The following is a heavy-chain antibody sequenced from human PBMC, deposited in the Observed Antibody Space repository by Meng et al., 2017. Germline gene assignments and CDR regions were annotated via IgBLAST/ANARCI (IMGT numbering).Heavy chain of an antibody. J-gene: IGHJ6*02. V-gene: IGHV3-23*01. CDR1: GFTFSSYA. D-gene: IGHD5-18*01. CDR3: AKGRHHTAMVVGYYYYGMDV. Sequence: GGSLRLSCAASGFTFSSYAMSWVRQAPGKGLEWVSAIRGSGGSTYYADSVKGRFTISRDNSKNTLYLQMNSLRAEDTAVYYCAKGRHHTAMVVGYYYYGMDVWGQGTTVTVSS. CDR2: IRGSGGST.